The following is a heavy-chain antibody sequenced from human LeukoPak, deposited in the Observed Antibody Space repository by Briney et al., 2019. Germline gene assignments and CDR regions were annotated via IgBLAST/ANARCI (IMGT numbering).Heavy chain of an antibody. CDR3: AGAVAGPSTMDY. CDR1: GGTFSSYA. J-gene: IGHJ4*02. D-gene: IGHD6-19*01. Sequence: SVNVSCKASGGTFSSYAISWVRQAPGQGLEWMGGIIPIFGTANYAQKFQGRVTITADESTSTAYMELSSLRSEDTAVYYCAGAVAGPSTMDYWGQGTLVTVSS. CDR2: IIPIFGTA. V-gene: IGHV1-69*13.